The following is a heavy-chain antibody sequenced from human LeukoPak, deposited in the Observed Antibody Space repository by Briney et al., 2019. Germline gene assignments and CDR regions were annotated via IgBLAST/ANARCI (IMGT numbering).Heavy chain of an antibody. CDR1: GYTFTSYY. D-gene: IGHD4-23*01. V-gene: IGHV1-46*01. CDR2: INPSGGST. Sequence: ASVKVSCKASGYTFTSYYMHWVRQAPGQGLEWMGIINPSGGSTSYAQKFQGRVTMTRDTSISTAYMELSRLRSDDTAVYYCARDDGGNDYWGQGTLVTVSS. CDR3: ARDDGGNDY. J-gene: IGHJ4*02.